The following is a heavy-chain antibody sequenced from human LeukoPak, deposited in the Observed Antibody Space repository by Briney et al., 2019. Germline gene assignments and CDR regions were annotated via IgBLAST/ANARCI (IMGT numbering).Heavy chain of an antibody. Sequence: GGSLRLSCAASGFTFSAYSMKWVRQAPGQGLEWVAFIGASITYINHADSVKGRFTISRDNAQNSLYLQMSRLRAEDTAVYYCARTYNWNDRHFDYWGQGTLVTVSS. CDR1: GFTFSAYS. J-gene: IGHJ4*02. V-gene: IGHV3-21*01. D-gene: IGHD1-1*01. CDR2: IGASITYI. CDR3: ARTYNWNDRHFDY.